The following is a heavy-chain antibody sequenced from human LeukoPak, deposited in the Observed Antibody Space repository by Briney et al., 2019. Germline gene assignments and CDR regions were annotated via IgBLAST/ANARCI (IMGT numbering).Heavy chain of an antibody. D-gene: IGHD5-18*01. J-gene: IGHJ6*03. Sequence: PGGSLRLSCAASGFTFDDYGMSWVRQAPGKGLEWVSGINWNGGGTGYADSVKGRFTISRDNAKNSLYLQMNSLRAEDTALYYCARVALSGYSYGYYYYYYMDVWGKGTTVTVSS. CDR2: INWNGGGT. CDR3: ARVALSGYSYGYYYYYYMDV. CDR1: GFTFDDYG. V-gene: IGHV3-20*04.